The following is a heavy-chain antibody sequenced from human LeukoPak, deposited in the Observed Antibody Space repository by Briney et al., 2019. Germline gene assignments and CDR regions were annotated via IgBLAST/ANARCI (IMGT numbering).Heavy chain of an antibody. D-gene: IGHD1-26*01. V-gene: IGHV1-46*01. CDR2: INPTGGST. CDR3: ARDNSVGDNAWWFDP. J-gene: IGHJ5*02. CDR1: GYTFTSYY. Sequence: ASVKVSCKASGYTFTSYYMHWVRQAPGQGLEWMGLINPTGGSTGYAQKFQGRVTMTRDMSTSTDYMELSSLRSEDTAIYYCARDNSVGDNAWWFDPWGQGTMVTVSS.